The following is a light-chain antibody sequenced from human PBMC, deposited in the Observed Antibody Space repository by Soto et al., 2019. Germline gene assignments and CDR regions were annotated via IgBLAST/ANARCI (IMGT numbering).Light chain of an antibody. CDR2: DAS. Sequence: EIVLTQSPGTLSLSPGERATLSCRASQSVRSSSLAWYQQKPGQAPRLLIYDASNRAAGIPARFSGSGSGTDFTLTISSLEPEDFAVYCCQQRSNWPPITFGQGTRLEIK. V-gene: IGKV3-11*01. CDR3: QQRSNWPPIT. J-gene: IGKJ5*01. CDR1: QSVRSSS.